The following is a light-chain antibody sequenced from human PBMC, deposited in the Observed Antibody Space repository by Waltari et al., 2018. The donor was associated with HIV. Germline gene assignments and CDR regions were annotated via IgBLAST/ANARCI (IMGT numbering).Light chain of an antibody. Sequence: EIVLTQSPETLSLSPGERATPSCRVSQSVSSSSLAWRQQKPGQAPRLLIYGASRRAIGIPDRFSGSGSGTDFTLTISRLEPEDFAVYYCQQYQYGSSPPLTFGGGTKVEIK. J-gene: IGKJ4*01. CDR3: QQYQYGSSPPLT. CDR1: QSVSSSS. V-gene: IGKV3-20*01. CDR2: GAS.